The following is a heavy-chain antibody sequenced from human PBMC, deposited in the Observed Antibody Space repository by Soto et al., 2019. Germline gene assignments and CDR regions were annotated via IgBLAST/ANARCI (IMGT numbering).Heavy chain of an antibody. V-gene: IGHV1-8*01. Sequence: QVQLVQSGAEVKKPGASVKVSCKASGYTFSSYDINGVRQATGQGLEWMGWLNPNSGDTVYAQKFQGRVTLTSNTSINTAYIELSSLTSDDTAVYYCATSGGGWYLYWGQGTLVTVSS. CDR1: GYTFSSYD. CDR3: ATSGGGWYLY. J-gene: IGHJ4*02. CDR2: LNPNSGDT. D-gene: IGHD6-19*01.